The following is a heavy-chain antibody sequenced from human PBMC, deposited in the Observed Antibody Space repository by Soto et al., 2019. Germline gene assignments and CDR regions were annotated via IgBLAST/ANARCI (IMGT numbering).Heavy chain of an antibody. V-gene: IGHV1-69*01. CDR3: ARANGGGSSKGGDYYYGMDV. D-gene: IGHD2-15*01. CDR2: IIPIFGTA. J-gene: IGHJ6*02. Sequence: QVQLVQSGAEVKKPGSSVKVSCKASGGTFSSYAISWVRQAPGQGLEWMGGIIPIFGTANYAQKFQGRVTITADEYTSTAYMELSSLRSEDTAVYYCARANGGGSSKGGDYYYGMDVWGQGTTVTVSS. CDR1: GGTFSSYA.